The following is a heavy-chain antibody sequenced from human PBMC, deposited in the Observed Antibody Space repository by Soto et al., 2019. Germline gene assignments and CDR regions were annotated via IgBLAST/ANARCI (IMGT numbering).Heavy chain of an antibody. J-gene: IGHJ4*02. D-gene: IGHD4-17*01. V-gene: IGHV5-51*01. CDR3: ARLRGYGDYAEYFDY. Sequence: PGESLKISCQASGYTFSNYWIGWVRQLPEKGLEWMGVIYPGDSDTRYSPSFQGQVTISADKSTNTVHLQWTSLKASDTAMYYCARLRGYGDYAEYFDYWGQGTLVTVS. CDR2: IYPGDSDT. CDR1: GYTFSNYW.